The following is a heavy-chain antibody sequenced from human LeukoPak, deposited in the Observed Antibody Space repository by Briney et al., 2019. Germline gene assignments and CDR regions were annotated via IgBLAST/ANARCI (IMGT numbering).Heavy chain of an antibody. CDR1: GGSISSGDYY. Sequence: SQTLSLTCSVSGGSISSGDYYWGWLRQPPGKGLEWIGYLDYSGSTYYNPSLKSRISMSVDTPKNQFSLKLSSVTPADTAVYYCARGRYDILTGYYYMDVWGKGTTVTVSS. CDR2: LDYSGST. V-gene: IGHV4-30-4*08. CDR3: ARGRYDILTGYYYMDV. D-gene: IGHD3-9*01. J-gene: IGHJ6*03.